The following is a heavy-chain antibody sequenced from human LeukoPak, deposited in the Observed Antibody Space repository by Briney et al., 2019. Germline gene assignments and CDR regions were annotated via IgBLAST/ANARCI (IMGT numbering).Heavy chain of an antibody. V-gene: IGHV4-38-2*02. CDR2: LYHSGNT. D-gene: IGHD5-12*01. Sequence: PSETLSLTCTVSGYSIRSGYYWGWIRQPPGKGLEWIGSLYHSGNTYYNPSLKSRVTMSVDTSKNQFSLKLSSVTAADTAVYYCARQRGGLRRYLYFDLWGRGTLVTVST. CDR1: GYSIRSGYY. J-gene: IGHJ2*01. CDR3: ARQRGGLRRYLYFDL.